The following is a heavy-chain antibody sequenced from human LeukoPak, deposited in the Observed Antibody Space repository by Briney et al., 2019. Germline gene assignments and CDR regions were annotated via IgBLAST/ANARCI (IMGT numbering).Heavy chain of an antibody. CDR3: ARCSSTSCYEFEYYFDY. V-gene: IGHV5-51*01. CDR1: GYSFTSYW. Sequence: GESLKISCKGSGYSFTSYWIGWVRQMPGKGLEWMGIIYPGDSDTRYSPSFQGQVTISADKFISTAYLQWSSLKASDTAMYYCARCSSTSCYEFEYYFDYWGQGTLVTVSS. D-gene: IGHD2-2*01. J-gene: IGHJ4*02. CDR2: IYPGDSDT.